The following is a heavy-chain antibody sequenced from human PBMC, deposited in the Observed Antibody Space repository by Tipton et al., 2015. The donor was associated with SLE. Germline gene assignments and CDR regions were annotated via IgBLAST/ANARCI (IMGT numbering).Heavy chain of an antibody. D-gene: IGHD2-15*01. CDR1: GFTFGFYS. V-gene: IGHV3-49*04. CDR2: IGRKDSGGTT. J-gene: IGHJ4*02. Sequence: SLRLSCETSGFTFGFYSMSWVRQAPGKGLEWVGVIGRKDSGGTTEYAASVKGRFTISRDDSKSIGYLEMNSLKIEDTGIYYCTRGGSGGSWYFNWGQGTLVTVSS. CDR3: TRGGSGGSWYFN.